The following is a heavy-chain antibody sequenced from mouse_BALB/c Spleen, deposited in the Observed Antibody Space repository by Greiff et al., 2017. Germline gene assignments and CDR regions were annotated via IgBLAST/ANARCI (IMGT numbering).Heavy chain of an antibody. CDR3: ARGGDNYDYAMDY. D-gene: IGHD1-3*01. Sequence: EVKLQESGPSLVKPSQTLSLTCSVTGDSITSGYWNWIRKFPGNKLEYMGYISYSGSTYYNPSLKSRISITRDTSKNQYYLQLNSVTTEDTATYYCARGGDNYDYAMDYWGQGTSVTVSS. V-gene: IGHV3-8*02. CDR1: GDSITSGY. J-gene: IGHJ4*01. CDR2: ISYSGST.